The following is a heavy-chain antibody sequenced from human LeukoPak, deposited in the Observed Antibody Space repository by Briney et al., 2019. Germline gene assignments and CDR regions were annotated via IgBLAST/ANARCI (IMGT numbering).Heavy chain of an antibody. CDR3: ARGAEAYDYVWGSTPFGY. Sequence: SETLSLTCTVSGGSISSYYWSWVRQPPGKGLEWLGYIYYSGSSNYIPSLKSRVTISVDTSKNQFSLKLSSVTAADTAVYYCARGAEAYDYVWGSTPFGYWGQGTLVTVSS. CDR2: IYYSGSS. J-gene: IGHJ4*02. D-gene: IGHD3-16*01. V-gene: IGHV4-59*08. CDR1: GGSISSYY.